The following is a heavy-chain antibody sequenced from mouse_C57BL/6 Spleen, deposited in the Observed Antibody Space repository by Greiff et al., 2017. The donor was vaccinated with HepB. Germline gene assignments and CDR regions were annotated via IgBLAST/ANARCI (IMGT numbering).Heavy chain of an antibody. CDR2: IYPSDSET. J-gene: IGHJ1*03. CDR3: ARRYDYGRYFGV. CDR1: GYTFTSYW. D-gene: IGHD2-4*01. Sequence: QVQLQQPGAELVRPGSSVKLSCKASGYTFTSYWMDWVKQRPGQGLEWIGNIYPSDSETHYNQKFKDKATLTVDKSSSTAYMQLSSLTSEDSAVYDGARRYDYGRYFGVWGTGTTVTVAS. V-gene: IGHV1-61*01.